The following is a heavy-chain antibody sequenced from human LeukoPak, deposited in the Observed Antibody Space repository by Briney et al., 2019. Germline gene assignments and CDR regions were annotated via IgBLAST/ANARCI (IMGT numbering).Heavy chain of an antibody. CDR2: IYYSGST. D-gene: IGHD3-3*01. CDR1: GGSFSGYY. V-gene: IGHV4-59*01. CDR3: ARVTYDFWSGYYNKWGFDY. Sequence: SETLSLTCAVYGGSFSGYYWSWIRQPPGKGLEWIGYIYYSGSTNYNPSLKSRVTISVDTSKNQFSLKLSSVTAADTAVYYCARVTYDFWSGYYNKWGFDYWGQGTLVTVSS. J-gene: IGHJ4*02.